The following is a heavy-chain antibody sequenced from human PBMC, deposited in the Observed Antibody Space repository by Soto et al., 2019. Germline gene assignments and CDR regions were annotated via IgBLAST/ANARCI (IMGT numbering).Heavy chain of an antibody. J-gene: IGHJ4*02. CDR1: GFTFSSYA. V-gene: IGHV3-30-3*01. Sequence: GGSLRLSCAASGFTFSSYAMHWVRQAPGKGLEWVAVISYDGSNKYYADSVKGRFTISRDNSKNTLYLQMNSLRAEDTAVYYCARDLSPRSSGQQLVKWGQGTLVTVSS. CDR2: ISYDGSNK. CDR3: ARDLSPRSSGQQLVK. D-gene: IGHD6-13*01.